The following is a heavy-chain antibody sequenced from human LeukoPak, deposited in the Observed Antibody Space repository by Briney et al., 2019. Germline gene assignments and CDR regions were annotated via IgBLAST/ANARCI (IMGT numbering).Heavy chain of an antibody. D-gene: IGHD3-10*01. CDR2: IYTSGST. CDR3: ARAINSYYYGSGLYYYYYYMDV. CDR1: GGSISSGSYY. J-gene: IGHJ6*03. Sequence: SETLSLTCTVSGGSISSGSYYWSWIRQPAGKGLEWIGRIYTSGSTNYNPSLKSRVTISVDTSKNQFSLKLSSVTAADTAVYYCARAINSYYYGSGLYYYYYYMDVWGKGTTVTISS. V-gene: IGHV4-61*02.